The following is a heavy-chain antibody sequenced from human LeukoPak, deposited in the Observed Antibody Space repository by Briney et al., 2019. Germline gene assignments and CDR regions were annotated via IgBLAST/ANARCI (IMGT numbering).Heavy chain of an antibody. J-gene: IGHJ4*02. CDR3: ARDRQIAY. Sequence: GGSLRLSCAASGFTLSYYWLTWVRQAPGQGLEWVANIKQDGSEKHYVDSVKGRFTISRDNAKNSLYLQMNSLRAEDTAVYYCARDRQIAYWGQGTLVTVPS. CDR2: IKQDGSEK. V-gene: IGHV3-7*01. CDR1: GFTLSYYW.